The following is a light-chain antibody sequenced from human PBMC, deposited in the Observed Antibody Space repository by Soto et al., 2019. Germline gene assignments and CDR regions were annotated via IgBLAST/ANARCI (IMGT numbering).Light chain of an antibody. CDR3: AAWDDSLNGYV. V-gene: IGLV1-36*01. CDR1: SSNIGNKA. Sequence: QPVLTQPPSVSEAPRQRVTISCSGSSSNIGNKAVNWYQQVPGQAPKLLIYYDDLLPSGVSDRFSGSKSGTSASLAISGLQSEDEADYYCAAWDDSLNGYVFGTGTKLTVL. J-gene: IGLJ1*01. CDR2: YDD.